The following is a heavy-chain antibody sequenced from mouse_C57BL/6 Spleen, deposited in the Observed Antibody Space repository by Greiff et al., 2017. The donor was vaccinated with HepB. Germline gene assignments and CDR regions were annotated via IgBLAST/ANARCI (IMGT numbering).Heavy chain of an antibody. D-gene: IGHD1-1*01. CDR2: IYPGSGST. CDR1: GYTFTSYW. V-gene: IGHV1-55*01. J-gene: IGHJ1*03. Sequence: VQLQQPGAELVKPGASVKMSCKASGYTFTSYWITWVKQRPGQGLEWIGDIYPGSGSTNYNEKFKSKATLTVDTSYSTAYMQLSSLTSEDSAVYYCARTLYGSSLYWYFDVWGTGTTVTVSS. CDR3: ARTLYGSSLYWYFDV.